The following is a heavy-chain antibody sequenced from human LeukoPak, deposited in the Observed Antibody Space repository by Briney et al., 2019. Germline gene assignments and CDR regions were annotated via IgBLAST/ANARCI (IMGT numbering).Heavy chain of an antibody. J-gene: IGHJ4*02. CDR3: AKDIMDGSYSGSYPDY. Sequence: GRSLRLSCAASGFTFSSYGMHWVRQAPGKGLEWVAVISYDGSNKYYADSVKGRFTISRDNSKNSLYLQMNSLRAEDTALYYCAKDIMDGSYSGSYPDYWGQGTLVTVSS. CDR2: ISYDGSNK. CDR1: GFTFSSYG. V-gene: IGHV3-30*18. D-gene: IGHD1-26*01.